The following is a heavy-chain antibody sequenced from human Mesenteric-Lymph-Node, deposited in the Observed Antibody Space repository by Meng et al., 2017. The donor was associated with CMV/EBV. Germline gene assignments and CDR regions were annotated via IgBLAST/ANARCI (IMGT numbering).Heavy chain of an antibody. Sequence: GGSLRLSCAASGFTFSSYAMHWVRQAPGKGLEWVAVISYDGSNKYYADSVKGRFTISRDNSKNTLYLQMNSLRAEDTAVYYCARARYGSGSYSCDYWGQGTLVTVSS. J-gene: IGHJ4*02. V-gene: IGHV3-30-3*01. D-gene: IGHD3-10*01. CDR2: ISYDGSNK. CDR3: ARARYGSGSYSCDY. CDR1: GFTFSSYA.